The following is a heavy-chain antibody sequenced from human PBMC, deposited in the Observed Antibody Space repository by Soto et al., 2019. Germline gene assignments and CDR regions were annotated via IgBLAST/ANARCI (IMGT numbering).Heavy chain of an antibody. CDR2: IYYSGST. CDR3: ARHVRGDIVLMVYAIDGRNWFDP. D-gene: IGHD2-8*01. CDR1: GGSISSSSYY. V-gene: IGHV4-39*01. J-gene: IGHJ5*02. Sequence: QLQLQESGPGLVKPSETLSLTCTVSGGSISSSSYYWGWIRQPPGKGLEWIGSIYYSGSTYYNPSLKSRVPISVDTSKNQFSLKLSSVTAADTAVYYCARHVRGDIVLMVYAIDGRNWFDPWGQGTLVTVSS.